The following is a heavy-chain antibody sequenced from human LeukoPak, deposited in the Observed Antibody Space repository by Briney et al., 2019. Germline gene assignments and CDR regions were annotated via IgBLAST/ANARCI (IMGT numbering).Heavy chain of an antibody. CDR3: ARAWFSGWYYYYYGMDV. V-gene: IGHV1-2*02. Sequence: ASVKVSCKASGGTFSSYAISWVRQAPGQGLEWMGWINPNSGGTNYAQKFQGRVTMTRDTSISTAYMELSRLRSDDTAVYYCARAWFSGWYYYYYGMDVWGQGTTVTVSS. CDR2: INPNSGGT. CDR1: GGTFSSYA. J-gene: IGHJ6*02. D-gene: IGHD6-19*01.